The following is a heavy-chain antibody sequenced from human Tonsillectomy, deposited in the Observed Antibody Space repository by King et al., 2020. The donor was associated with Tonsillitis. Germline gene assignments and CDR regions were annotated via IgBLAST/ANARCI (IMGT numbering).Heavy chain of an antibody. J-gene: IGHJ5*02. D-gene: IGHD2-2*01. CDR2: INPNSGGT. Sequence: HVQLVESGAEVKKPGASVKVSCKASGYTFTGYYMHWVRQAPGQGLEWMGWINPNSGGTNYAQKFQGRVTMTRDTSISTAYMELSRLRSDDTAVYYCARDRAEDCSSTSCYRGWFDPWGQGTLVTVSS. CDR1: GYTFTGYY. CDR3: ARDRAEDCSSTSCYRGWFDP. V-gene: IGHV1-2*02.